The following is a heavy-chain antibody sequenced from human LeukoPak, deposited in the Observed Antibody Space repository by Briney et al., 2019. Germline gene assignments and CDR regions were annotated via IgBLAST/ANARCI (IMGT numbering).Heavy chain of an antibody. J-gene: IGHJ4*02. CDR3: ARVGYYYDSSGLGY. V-gene: IGHV4-59*01. CDR2: IYYSGST. Sequence: SETLSLTCTVSGGSISSYYWSWIRQPPGKGLEWIGYIYYSGSTNYNPSLKSRVTISVDTSKNQFSLKLSSVTAADTAVYYCARVGYYYDSSGLGYWGQGTLVTVSP. D-gene: IGHD3-22*01. CDR1: GGSISSYY.